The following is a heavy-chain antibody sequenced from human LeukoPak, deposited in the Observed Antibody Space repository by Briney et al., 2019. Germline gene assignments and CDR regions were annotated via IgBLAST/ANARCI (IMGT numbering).Heavy chain of an antibody. V-gene: IGHV3-66*01. CDR1: GFIVSSKY. CDR3: ARVGAVAAVDY. D-gene: IGHD6-19*01. CDR2: IFSDDNT. Sequence: GGSMRLSCAASGFIVSSKYMSWVRQAPGKGLEWVSVIFSDDNTYYADSVKGGFSTSRDNTKNTLYIQINGLRAEDTAMYYCARVGAVAAVDYWGQGTLVTVSS. J-gene: IGHJ4*02.